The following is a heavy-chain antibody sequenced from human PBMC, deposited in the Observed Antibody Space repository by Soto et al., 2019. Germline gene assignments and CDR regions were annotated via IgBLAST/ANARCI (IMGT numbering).Heavy chain of an antibody. V-gene: IGHV3-30*18. J-gene: IGHJ4*02. CDR3: AKGLLVMAPYHSGYFDS. CDR1: GLTFSSYG. CDR2: ISYDGSNK. Sequence: QVQLVESGGGVVQPGRSLRLSCVASGLTFSSYGMHWVRQAPGKGLEWVAVISYDGSNKYYVDSVRGRFTISRDNSKNPLYPQMTSLRAEDTAVSYCAKGLLVMAPYHSGYFDSWGQGTLVTVSS. D-gene: IGHD1-26*01.